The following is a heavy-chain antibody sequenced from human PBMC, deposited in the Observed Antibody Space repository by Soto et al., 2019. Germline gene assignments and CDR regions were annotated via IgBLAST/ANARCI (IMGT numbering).Heavy chain of an antibody. CDR3: AKDPSVGYGAFFQH. J-gene: IGHJ1*01. D-gene: IGHD5-18*01. V-gene: IGHV3-30*18. CDR2: ISYDGSNK. CDR1: GFTFSSYG. Sequence: QVQLVESGGGVVQPGRSLRLSCAASGFTFSSYGMHWVRQAPGKGLEWVAVISYDGSNKYYADSVKGRFTISRDNSKNTLYLQMNSLRAEDTAVYYCAKDPSVGYGAFFQHWGQGTLVTVSS.